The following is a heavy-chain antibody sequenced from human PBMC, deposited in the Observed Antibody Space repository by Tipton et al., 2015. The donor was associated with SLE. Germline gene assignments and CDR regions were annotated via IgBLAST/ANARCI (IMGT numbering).Heavy chain of an antibody. CDR2: IYYSGST. D-gene: IGHD6-13*01. J-gene: IGHJ4*02. V-gene: IGHV4-39*07. CDR3: ARDLSIAAAGTFDY. Sequence: TLSLTCTVSGGSISSGSYYWGWIRQPPGKGLEWIGSIYYSGSTYYNPSLKSRVTISVDTSKNQFSLKLSSVTAADTAVYYCARDLSIAAAGTFDYWGQGTLVTVSS. CDR1: GGSISSGSYY.